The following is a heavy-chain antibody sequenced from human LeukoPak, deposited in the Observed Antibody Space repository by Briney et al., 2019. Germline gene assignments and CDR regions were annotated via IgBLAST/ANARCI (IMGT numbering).Heavy chain of an antibody. CDR1: GGSFSGYY. Sequence: SETLSLTCAVYGGSFSGYYWSWIRQSPGKGLEWIGEINHSGSTNYNPSLKSRVTISVDTSKNQFSLKLSSVTAADTAVYYCARGRVGKGYSGYVLSPPSNWFDPWGQGTLVTVSS. J-gene: IGHJ5*02. V-gene: IGHV4-34*01. D-gene: IGHD5-12*01. CDR2: INHSGST. CDR3: ARGRVGKGYSGYVLSPPSNWFDP.